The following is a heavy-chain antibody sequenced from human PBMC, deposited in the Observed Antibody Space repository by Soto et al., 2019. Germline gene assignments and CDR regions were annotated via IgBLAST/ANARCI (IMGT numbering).Heavy chain of an antibody. Sequence: ASVKVSCKPSGYTFTNNHIHWVRQAPGQGLEWMGKLNPYAGITTYAQKFQDRVTITMTRDTSTSTVYMDLSSLRSDDTAVYHCARDLHGDPYYWGQGTLVTVSS. V-gene: IGHV1-46*01. J-gene: IGHJ4*02. CDR3: ARDLHGDPYY. CDR1: GYTFTNNH. CDR2: LNPYAGIT. D-gene: IGHD4-17*01.